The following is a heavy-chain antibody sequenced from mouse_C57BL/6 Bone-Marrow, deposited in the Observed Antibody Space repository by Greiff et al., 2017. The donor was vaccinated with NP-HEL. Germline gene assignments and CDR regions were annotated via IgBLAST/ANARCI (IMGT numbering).Heavy chain of an antibody. Sequence: QVQLKQSGPGLVAPSQSLSITCTVSGFSLTSYAISWVRQPPGKGLEWLGVIWTGGGTNYNSALTSRLSISKDNSKSQVFLKMTSLQTDDTAQYYCARITTVVAPYYYAMDYWGQGTSVTVSS. CDR1: GFSLTSYA. CDR3: ARITTVVAPYYYAMDY. D-gene: IGHD1-1*01. V-gene: IGHV2-9-1*01. CDR2: IWTGGGT. J-gene: IGHJ4*01.